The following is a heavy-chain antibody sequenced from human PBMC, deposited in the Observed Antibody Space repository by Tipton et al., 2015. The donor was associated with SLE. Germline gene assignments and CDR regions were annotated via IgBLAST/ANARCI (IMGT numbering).Heavy chain of an antibody. CDR1: GGSIRNYY. Sequence: TLSLTCTVSGGSIRNYYWSWMRQPPGKGLEWIGQMYHSGSTNYNPSLKSRVTISVDTSKNQFSLKLSSVTAADTAVYFCARDRDIVLEPVPIPPAFDIWGQGTTVTVSS. CDR2: MYHSGST. D-gene: IGHD2-8*02. J-gene: IGHJ3*02. V-gene: IGHV4-59*01. CDR3: ARDRDIVLEPVPIPPAFDI.